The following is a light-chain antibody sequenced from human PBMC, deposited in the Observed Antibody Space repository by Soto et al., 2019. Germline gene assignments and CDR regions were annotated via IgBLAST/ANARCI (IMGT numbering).Light chain of an antibody. J-gene: IGLJ2*01. CDR1: TSDVGTKNL. CDR3: CSYARSSTFI. V-gene: IGLV2-23*03. Sequence: QSALTQPASVSGSPGQSRSISCARTTSDVGTKNLVSWYQQHPGKDPKLMLYEGTRRPSGVSNRFSGSKSGNTASLTISGLQAENEANYYCCSYARSSTFIFGGGTKLTVL. CDR2: EGT.